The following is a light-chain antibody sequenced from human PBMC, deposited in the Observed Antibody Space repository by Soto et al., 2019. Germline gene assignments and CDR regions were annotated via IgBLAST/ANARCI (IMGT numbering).Light chain of an antibody. V-gene: IGKV3D-11*01. J-gene: IGKJ4*01. CDR3: QQRSTWPALT. Sequence: EIVLTQSPATLSLSPGERATLSCMASQGVSSYLAWYQQKPGQAPRLLIYGASTRATGIPARFSGSGSGTEFTLTIISLQSEDFAVYYCQQRSTWPALTFGGGTKVDIK. CDR1: QGVSSY. CDR2: GAS.